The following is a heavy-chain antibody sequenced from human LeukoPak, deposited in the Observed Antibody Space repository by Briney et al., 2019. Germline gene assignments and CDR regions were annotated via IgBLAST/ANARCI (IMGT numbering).Heavy chain of an antibody. V-gene: IGHV1-2*02. CDR3: ARATGSVDYYYMDV. Sequence: GASVMVSCKTSGYTFTGYYVHWVRQAPGQGLEWMGWINPNSGGTNYAQKFQGRVTMTRDTSISTAYMEVSRLRSDDTAMFYCARATGSVDYYYMDVWGKGTTVTV. CDR1: GYTFTGYY. J-gene: IGHJ6*03. D-gene: IGHD1-1*01. CDR2: INPNSGGT.